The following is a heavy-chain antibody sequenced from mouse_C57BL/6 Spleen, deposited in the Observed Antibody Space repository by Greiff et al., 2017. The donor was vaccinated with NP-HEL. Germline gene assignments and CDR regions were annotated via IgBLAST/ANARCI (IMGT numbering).Heavy chain of an antibody. CDR3: ARYYYGSSYFDD. CDR1: GFTFSSYG. D-gene: IGHD1-1*01. CDR2: LSSGGSYT. V-gene: IGHV5-6*02. Sequence: EVKLEESGGDLVKPGGSLKLSCAASGFTFSSYGMSWVRQTPDKRLEWVATLSSGGSYTYYPDRVKGRFTISRDNAKNTLYLQMSSLKSEDTAMYYCARYYYGSSYFDDWGQGTTLTVSS. J-gene: IGHJ2*01.